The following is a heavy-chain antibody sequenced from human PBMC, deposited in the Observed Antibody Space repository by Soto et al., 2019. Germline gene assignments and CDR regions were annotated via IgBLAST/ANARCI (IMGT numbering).Heavy chain of an antibody. CDR3: ASTFFDSSGYYS. J-gene: IGHJ4*02. CDR1: GYSFTSYW. V-gene: IGHV5-10-1*01. Sequence: PGESLKLSCKGSGYSFTSYWISWVRQMPGKGLEWMGRIDPSDSYTNYSPSFQGHVTISADKSISTAYLQWSSLKASDTAMYYCASTFFDSSGYYSWGQGTLVTVSS. D-gene: IGHD3-22*01. CDR2: IDPSDSYT.